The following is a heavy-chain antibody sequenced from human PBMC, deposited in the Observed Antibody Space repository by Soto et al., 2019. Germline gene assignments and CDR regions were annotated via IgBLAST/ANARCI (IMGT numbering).Heavy chain of an antibody. CDR1: GFTFSNYP. V-gene: IGHV3-23*01. D-gene: IGHD6-25*01. CDR3: AKRRDGFSG. J-gene: IGHJ4*02. CDR2: IGNSAGST. Sequence: GGSLRLSCAASGFTFSNYPMSWVRQAPGKGLEWVSGIGNSAGSTYYADSVKGRFTISRDNSKNTLYLQMNSLRVEDTAIYYCAKRRDGFSGWGQGTLVTVSS.